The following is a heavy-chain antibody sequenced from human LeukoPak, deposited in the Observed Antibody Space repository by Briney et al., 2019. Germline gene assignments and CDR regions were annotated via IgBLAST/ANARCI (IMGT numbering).Heavy chain of an antibody. V-gene: IGHV3-7*01. D-gene: IGHD1-26*01. CDR3: ANSRTWAFDY. Sequence: GGSLRLSCAASGFTFSNYWMSWVRQAPGKGLEWAANIKPDGSEKYYVDSVKGRFTISRDNAKNSLYLQMNSLRAEDTAVYYCANSRTWAFDYWGQGSLVTVSS. J-gene: IGHJ4*02. CDR2: IKPDGSEK. CDR1: GFTFSNYW.